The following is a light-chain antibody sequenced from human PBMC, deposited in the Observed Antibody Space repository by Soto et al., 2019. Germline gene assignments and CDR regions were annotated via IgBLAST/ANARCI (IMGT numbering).Light chain of an antibody. CDR2: DAS. CDR3: QQRSDRPRT. Sequence: EIVLTPSPATLSLSPGERATLSCRASQSVSSYLAWYQQKPGQAPRLLIYDASNRATGIPARFSGSGSGTDFTLTISSLEPEDFAVYYCQQRSDRPRTFGQGTKVDIK. J-gene: IGKJ1*01. CDR1: QSVSSY. V-gene: IGKV3-11*01.